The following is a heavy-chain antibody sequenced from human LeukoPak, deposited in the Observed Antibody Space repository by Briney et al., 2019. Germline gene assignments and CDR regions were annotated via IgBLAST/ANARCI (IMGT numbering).Heavy chain of an antibody. V-gene: IGHV3-48*02. CDR3: ANTYYDYVWGSN. CDR1: GFTFSSYS. CDR2: ISSGSSTI. J-gene: IGHJ4*02. D-gene: IGHD3-16*01. Sequence: GGSLRLSCAASGFTFSSYSMNWVRQAPGKGLEWVSYISSGSSTIYYADSVKGRFTISRDNDKNSLYLKMNSLRDEDTAVYYCANTYYDYVWGSNWGQGTLVTVSS.